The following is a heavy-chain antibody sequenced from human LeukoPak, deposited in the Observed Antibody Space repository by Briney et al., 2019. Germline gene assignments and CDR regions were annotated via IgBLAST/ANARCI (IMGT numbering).Heavy chain of an antibody. V-gene: IGHV1-2*02. J-gene: IGHJ6*03. Sequence: ASVKVSCKASGYTFTGYYMHWVRQAPGQGLEWMGWINPNSGGTNYAQKFQGRVTMTRDTSISTAYMELSRLRSDDTAVYYCARARRAVVPAASYYYYMDVWGKGTTVTVSS. CDR2: INPNSGGT. CDR1: GYTFTGYY. D-gene: IGHD2-2*01. CDR3: ARARRAVVPAASYYYYMDV.